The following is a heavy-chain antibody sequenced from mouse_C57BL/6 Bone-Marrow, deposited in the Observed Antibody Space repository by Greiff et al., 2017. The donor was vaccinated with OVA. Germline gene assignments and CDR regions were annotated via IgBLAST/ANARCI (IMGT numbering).Heavy chain of an antibody. J-gene: IGHJ3*01. Sequence: QVQLKQPGAELVRPGSSVKLSCKASGYTFTSYWMDWVKQRPGQGLEWIGNIYPSDSETHYNQKFKDKATLTVDKSSSTAYMQLSSLTSEDSAVYYWARSADGYYSWGQGTLVTVSA. V-gene: IGHV1-61*01. CDR2: IYPSDSET. D-gene: IGHD2-3*01. CDR1: GYTFTSYW. CDR3: ARSADGYYS.